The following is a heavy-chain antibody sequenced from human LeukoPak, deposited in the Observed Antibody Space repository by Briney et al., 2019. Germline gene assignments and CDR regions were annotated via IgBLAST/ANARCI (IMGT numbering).Heavy chain of an antibody. V-gene: IGHV4-39*02. CDR1: GGSISSSSYY. CDR3: ARDRRSNWGLPDAFDI. D-gene: IGHD7-27*01. Sequence: SETLSLTCTVSGGSISSSSYYWGWIRQPPGKGLEWIGSIYYSGSTYYNPSLKSRVTISVDTSKNQFSLKLSSVTAADTAVYYCARDRRSNWGLPDAFDIWGQGTMVTVSS. J-gene: IGHJ3*02. CDR2: IYYSGST.